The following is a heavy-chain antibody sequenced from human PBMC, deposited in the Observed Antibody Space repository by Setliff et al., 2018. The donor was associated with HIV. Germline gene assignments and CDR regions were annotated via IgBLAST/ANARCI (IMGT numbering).Heavy chain of an antibody. D-gene: IGHD6-13*01. V-gene: IGHV3-30*02. CDR1: GFTFSSYG. Sequence: GESLTISCAASGFTFSSYGMHWVRQAPGKGLEWVAFIRYDGSNKYYADSVKGRFTISRDNSKNTLYLQMNSLRAEDTAVYYCAKQTVSSSWSNWFDPWGQGTQVTVSS. CDR2: IRYDGSNK. CDR3: AKQTVSSSWSNWFDP. J-gene: IGHJ5*02.